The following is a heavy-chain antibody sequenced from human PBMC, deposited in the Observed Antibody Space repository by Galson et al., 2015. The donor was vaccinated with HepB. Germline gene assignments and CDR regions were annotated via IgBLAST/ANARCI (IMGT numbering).Heavy chain of an antibody. CDR2: ISGSGGGT. J-gene: IGHJ6*02. D-gene: IGHD3-16*01. CDR3: AKDAYTLPGSMDV. V-gene: IGHV3-23*01. Sequence: SLRLSCAASGFTLSSYAMNWVRQAPGKGLEWVSAISGSGGGTYYADSVKGRFTISRDISKNTLYLQMNSLRAEETAVYYCAKDAYTLPGSMDVWGQGTTVTVSS. CDR1: GFTLSSYA.